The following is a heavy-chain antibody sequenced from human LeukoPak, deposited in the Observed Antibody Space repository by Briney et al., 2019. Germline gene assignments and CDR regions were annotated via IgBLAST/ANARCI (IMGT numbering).Heavy chain of an antibody. CDR2: IYTSGST. J-gene: IGHJ4*02. D-gene: IGHD5-12*01. CDR1: GYSISSYY. V-gene: IGHV4-4*07. CDR3: ARGRTYSGYDYFDY. Sequence: SETLSLTCTVSGYSISSYYCSWIRQPAGKGLEWIGRIYTSGSTNYNPSLKSRVTMSVDTSKNQFSLKLSSVTAAATAVYYCARGRTYSGYDYFDYWGQGTLVTVSS.